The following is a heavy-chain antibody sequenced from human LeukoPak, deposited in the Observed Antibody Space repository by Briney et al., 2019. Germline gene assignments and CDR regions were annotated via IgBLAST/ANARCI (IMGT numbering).Heavy chain of an antibody. CDR3: ARDGYYGSSGYRKHDGFDI. Sequence: PGGSLRLSCAASGFTVSTNYMSWVRQAPGKGLEWVSLIYSGGITQYADSVKGRFTISRDNSKNTLYLQMTSLRAEDTAVYHCARDGYYGSSGYRKHDGFDIWGQGTLVTVSS. CDR2: IYSGGIT. D-gene: IGHD3-22*01. J-gene: IGHJ3*02. CDR1: GFTVSTNY. V-gene: IGHV3-66*01.